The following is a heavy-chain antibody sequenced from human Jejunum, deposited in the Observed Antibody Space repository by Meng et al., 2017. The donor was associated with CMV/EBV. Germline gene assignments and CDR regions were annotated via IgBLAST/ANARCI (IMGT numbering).Heavy chain of an antibody. CDR1: GDSTSTYY. V-gene: IGHV4-4*07. CDR3: AKGQSTDLGYYYDIDV. CDR2: IYSGGST. J-gene: IGHJ6*02. Sequence: KESGPGLVKPSETVSLICTVFGDSTSTYYWNWIRKPAGKALEWVGRIYSGGSTNYNPSLKGRVTMSVDTSKNQISLRLTSVTAADTAMYFCAKGQSTDLGYYYDIDVWGHGTLVTVSS. D-gene: IGHD5/OR15-5a*01.